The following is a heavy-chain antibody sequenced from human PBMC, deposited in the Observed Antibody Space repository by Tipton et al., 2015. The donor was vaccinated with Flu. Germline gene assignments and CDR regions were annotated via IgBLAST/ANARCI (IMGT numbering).Heavy chain of an antibody. CDR2: IYYSGST. Sequence: TLSLTCTVSGGSISSYYWSWIRQPPGKGLEWIGYIYYSGSTNYNPSLKSRVTISVDTSKNQFSLQLRSVTAADTAVYYCARDPSLGMPDYFDHWGQGTLVTASS. CDR3: ARDPSLGMPDYFDH. J-gene: IGHJ4*02. D-gene: IGHD2-2*01. CDR1: GGSISSYY. V-gene: IGHV4-59*12.